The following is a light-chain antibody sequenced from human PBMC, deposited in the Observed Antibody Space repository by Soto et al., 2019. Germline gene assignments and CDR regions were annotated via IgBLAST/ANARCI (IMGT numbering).Light chain of an antibody. CDR3: QSYDSGLSGDVV. V-gene: IGLV1-40*01. CDR2: GNS. J-gene: IGLJ2*01. CDR1: SSNIGAGYD. Sequence: QSVLTQPPSVSGAPGQRVTISCTGSSSNIGAGYDVHWYQQLPGTAPKLLIYGNSNRPSGVPDRFSGSKSGTSASLAITGLQAEDEADYYCQSYDSGLSGDVVFGGGTKLTV.